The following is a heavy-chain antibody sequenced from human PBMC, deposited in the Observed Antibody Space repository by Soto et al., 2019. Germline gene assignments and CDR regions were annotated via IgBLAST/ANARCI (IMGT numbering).Heavy chain of an antibody. CDR2: TKNIGNNYAT. CDR1: GFTISDHF. D-gene: IGHD5-12*01. CDR3: ARGGNEYRY. J-gene: IGHJ4*02. Sequence: EVQVVESGGGLGQPGGSLRLSCAASGFTISDHFIDWVRQAPGKGLEWVGRTKNIGNNYATEYAASVKGRFTISRDDSRNSVYLYMNRLKSEDTAVDFCARGGNEYRYWGQGTLVTVS. V-gene: IGHV3-72*01.